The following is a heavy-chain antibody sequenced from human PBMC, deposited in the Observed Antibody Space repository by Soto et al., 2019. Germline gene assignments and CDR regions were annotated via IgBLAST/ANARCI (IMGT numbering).Heavy chain of an antibody. V-gene: IGHV3-23*01. CDR3: AKAPGYCSGGSCYPYYYYMDV. Sequence: EVQLLESGGGLLQPGGSLRLSCAASGFTFSSYAMSWVRQAPGKGLEWVSAISGSGGSTYYADSVKGRFTISRDNSKNTLYLQMNSLRAEDTAVYYCAKAPGYCSGGSCYPYYYYMDVWGKGTTVTVSS. CDR1: GFTFSSYA. D-gene: IGHD2-15*01. J-gene: IGHJ6*03. CDR2: ISGSGGST.